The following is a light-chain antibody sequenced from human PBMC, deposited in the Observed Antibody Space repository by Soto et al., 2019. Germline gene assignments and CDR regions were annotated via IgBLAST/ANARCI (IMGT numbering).Light chain of an antibody. CDR3: QQYGRSPYT. J-gene: IGKJ2*01. CDR1: QSVGNS. V-gene: IGKV3-20*01. CDR2: DTY. Sequence: EIVMTQSPSTLSLSPGERATLSCRASQSVGNSLAWYQLKPGQPPRLLIFDTYSGATGTPARFSGSGSGTDFTLTISRLEPEDFAVYYCQQYGRSPYTFGQGTKVDIK.